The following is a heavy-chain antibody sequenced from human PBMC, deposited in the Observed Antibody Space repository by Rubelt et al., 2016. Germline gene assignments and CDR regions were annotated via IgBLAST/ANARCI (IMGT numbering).Heavy chain of an antibody. CDR3: ARGVRIAARPNYFDY. V-gene: IGHV4-59*08. D-gene: IGHD6-6*01. CDR1: GGSISSYY. CDR2: IYYSGST. J-gene: IGHJ4*02. Sequence: QVQLQESGPGLVKPSETLSLTCTVSGGSISSYYWSWIRQPPEKGLEWIGYIYYSGSTNYNPSLRSRVTISVDTSKNQFSLRLSSVTAADTAVYSWARGVRIAARPNYFDYWGQGTLVTVSS.